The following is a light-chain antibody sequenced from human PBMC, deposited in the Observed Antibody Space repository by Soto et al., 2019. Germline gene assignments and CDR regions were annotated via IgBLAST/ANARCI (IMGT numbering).Light chain of an antibody. CDR3: SSYTSSSALVV. V-gene: IGLV2-14*01. CDR2: DVS. CDR1: SSDVGGYNY. Sequence: QSALTQPASVSGSPGQSITISCTGTSSDVGGYNYVYWDQQHPGKAPKLMIYDVSNRPSGVSNRFSGSKSGNTASLTISGLQAEDEADYYCSSYTSSSALVVFGGGTKLTVL. J-gene: IGLJ2*01.